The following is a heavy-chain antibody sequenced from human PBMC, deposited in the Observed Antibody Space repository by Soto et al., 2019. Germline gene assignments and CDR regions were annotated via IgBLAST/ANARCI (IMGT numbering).Heavy chain of an antibody. D-gene: IGHD3-3*01. V-gene: IGHV3-23*01. CDR1: GFSISSYG. J-gene: IGHJ6*02. Sequence: GGSLRLSCAASGFSISSYGMNWVRQAPGKGLEWVSGISDSGATTSYSDSVKGRFTVSRDNSKNTLSLQMNSLRADDTAIYYCARDGLTAFGMIPPWDVDVWGQGTTVTVSS. CDR3: ARDGLTAFGMIPPWDVDV. CDR2: ISDSGATT.